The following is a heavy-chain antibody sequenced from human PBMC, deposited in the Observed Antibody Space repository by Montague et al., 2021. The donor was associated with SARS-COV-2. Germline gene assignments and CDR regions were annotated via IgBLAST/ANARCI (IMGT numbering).Heavy chain of an antibody. CDR1: GDSVSSNSAA. Sequence: CAISGDSVSSNSAAWNWIRQSPSGRLEWLGRTYYRSKWYTDYAPSVKTRITITPDTSNNQFSLHLNSVTPGDTAVYYCAREGTVPGPRGIYFDDWGQGTLVTVSS. D-gene: IGHD1-1*01. CDR3: AREGTVPGPRGIYFDD. V-gene: IGHV6-1*01. J-gene: IGHJ4*02. CDR2: TYYRSKWYT.